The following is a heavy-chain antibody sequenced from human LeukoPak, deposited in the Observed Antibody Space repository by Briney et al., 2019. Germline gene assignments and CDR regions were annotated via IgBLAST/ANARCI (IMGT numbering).Heavy chain of an antibody. CDR2: IYYSGST. CDR3: AREGVTTDY. J-gene: IGHJ4*02. D-gene: IGHD4-17*01. V-gene: IGHV4-61*01. CDR1: GGSVSSGSYY. Sequence: SEALSLTCTVSGGSVSSGSYYWSWIRQPPGKGPEWIGYIYYSGSTNYNPSLKSRVTISVDTSKNQFSLKLSSVTAADTAVYYCAREGVTTDYWGQGTLVTVSS.